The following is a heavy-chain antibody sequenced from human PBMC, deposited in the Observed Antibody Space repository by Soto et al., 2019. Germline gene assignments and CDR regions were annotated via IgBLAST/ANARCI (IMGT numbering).Heavy chain of an antibody. CDR1: GGSFSGYY. J-gene: IGHJ6*03. D-gene: IGHD3-16*02. Sequence: PSETLSLTCAVYGGSFSGYYWSWIRQPPGKGLEWIGEINHSGSTNYNPSLKSRVTISVDTSKNQFSLKLSSVTAADTAVYYCARSITFGGVIASPYYYTDVWGKGTTVTVSS. V-gene: IGHV4-34*01. CDR2: INHSGST. CDR3: ARSITFGGVIASPYYYTDV.